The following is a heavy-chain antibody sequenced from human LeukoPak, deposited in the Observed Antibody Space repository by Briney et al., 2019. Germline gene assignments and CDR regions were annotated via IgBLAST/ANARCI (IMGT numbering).Heavy chain of an antibody. CDR3: ARARYNWNDADAFDI. CDR2: INHSGST. V-gene: IGHV4-34*01. J-gene: IGHJ3*02. CDR1: GGSFSGYY. Sequence: PSETLSLTCAVYGGSFSGYYWSWIRQPPGKGLEWIGEINHSGSTNYNPSLKSRVTISVDTSKNQFSLKLSSVTAADTAVYYCARARYNWNDADAFDIWGQGTMVTVSS. D-gene: IGHD1-1*01.